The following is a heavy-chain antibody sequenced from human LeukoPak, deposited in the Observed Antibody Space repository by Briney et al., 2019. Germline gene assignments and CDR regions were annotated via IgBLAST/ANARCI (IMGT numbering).Heavy chain of an antibody. J-gene: IGHJ4*02. CDR3: ARVKGYYGSGGSFDY. V-gene: IGHV4-61*02. CDR1: GGSISSGSYY. D-gene: IGHD3-10*01. Sequence: SETLSLTCTVSGGSISSGSYYWSWIRQPAGKGLEWIGRIYTSGSTNYNPSLKSRVTISVDTSKNQFSLKLSSVTAADTAVYYCARVKGYYGSGGSFDYWGQGTLVTVSS. CDR2: IYTSGST.